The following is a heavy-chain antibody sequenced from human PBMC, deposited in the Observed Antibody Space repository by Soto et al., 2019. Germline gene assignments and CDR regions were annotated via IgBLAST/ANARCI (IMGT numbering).Heavy chain of an antibody. CDR2: INHRGTT. CDR3: ARIILSITSYYAMDV. D-gene: IGHD3-10*01. V-gene: IGHV4-34*01. Sequence: SETLSLTCAVFGGSSLSGYQWSWIRQPPGKELEWIGEINHRGTTNYNPSLKSRVTISIDTSKNQFSLDLASVTAADTAVYYCARIILSITSYYAMDVWGQGTTVTVSS. J-gene: IGHJ6*02. CDR1: GGSSLSGYQ.